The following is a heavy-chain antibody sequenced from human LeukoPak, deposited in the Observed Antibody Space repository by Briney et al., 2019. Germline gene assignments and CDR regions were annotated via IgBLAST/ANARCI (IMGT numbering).Heavy chain of an antibody. J-gene: IGHJ6*02. CDR2: LSVRCGNT. D-gene: IGHD2-15*01. CDR1: GFTFSSYA. Sequence: GGSLRLSCAASGFTFSSYAMSWVRQAPGEGLECVSALSVRCGNTYYADSEKSRFTISTDNSKNMLYLQVNSMRTEETAVYYSAKGVGCRGGTCYSGHGMNVWAQGTTVTVSS. V-gene: IGHV3-23*01. CDR3: AKGVGCRGGTCYSGHGMNV.